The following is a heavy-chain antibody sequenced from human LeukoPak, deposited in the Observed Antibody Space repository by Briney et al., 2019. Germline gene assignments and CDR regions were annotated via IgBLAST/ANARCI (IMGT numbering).Heavy chain of an antibody. J-gene: IGHJ6*03. V-gene: IGHV4-39*07. Sequence: SETLSLTCTVSGGSISSSSYYWGWIRQPPGKGLEWIGSIYYSGSTYYNPSLKSRVTISVDTSKNQFSLKLSSVTAADTAVYYCARADIVATTSYYYYYMDVWGKGTTVTIS. CDR2: IYYSGST. CDR1: GGSISSSSYY. CDR3: ARADIVATTSYYYYYMDV. D-gene: IGHD5-12*01.